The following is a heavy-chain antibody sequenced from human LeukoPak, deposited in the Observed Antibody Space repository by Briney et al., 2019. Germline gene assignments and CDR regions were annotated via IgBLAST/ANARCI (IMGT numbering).Heavy chain of an antibody. CDR2: IYYSGST. V-gene: IGHV4-39*01. CDR3: ARPFGGNCSAGSCYPYYFDY. J-gene: IGHJ4*02. CDR1: GGSISSSSYY. D-gene: IGHD2-15*01. Sequence: PSETLSLTCTVSGGSISSSSYYWGWIRQPPGKGLEWIGSIYYSGSTYYNPSLKGRVTISVDTSKNQFSLKLSSVTAADTAVYYCARPFGGNCSAGSCYPYYFDYWGQGTLVTVSS.